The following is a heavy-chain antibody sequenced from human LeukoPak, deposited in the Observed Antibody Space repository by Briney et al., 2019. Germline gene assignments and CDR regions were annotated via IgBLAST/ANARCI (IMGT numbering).Heavy chain of an antibody. Sequence: SETLSLTCTVSGGSISSYYWSWIRQPPGKGLEWIGYIYYSGSTNYNPSLKSRVTISVDTSKNQFSLKLSSVTAADTAVYYCARSTRLLLFDYWGQGTLVTVSP. D-gene: IGHD3-22*01. J-gene: IGHJ4*02. CDR2: IYYSGST. CDR1: GGSISSYY. CDR3: ARSTRLLLFDY. V-gene: IGHV4-59*01.